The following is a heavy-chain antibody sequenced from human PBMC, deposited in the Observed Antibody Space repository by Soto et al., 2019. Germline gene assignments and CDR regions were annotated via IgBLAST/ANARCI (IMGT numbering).Heavy chain of an antibody. J-gene: IGHJ4*02. CDR3: ACYHFATIGYQADY. Sequence: GESLKISCEGLGNSFNNWIGWVRQIPGKGLEWVGIIYPGDSDTRYSPSFQGQVTISADKSISTAYLQWSSLKPSDSAMYYCACYHFATIGYQADYWGPGTLVTVSS. CDR2: IYPGDSDT. CDR1: GNSFNNW. D-gene: IGHD3-22*01. V-gene: IGHV5-51*01.